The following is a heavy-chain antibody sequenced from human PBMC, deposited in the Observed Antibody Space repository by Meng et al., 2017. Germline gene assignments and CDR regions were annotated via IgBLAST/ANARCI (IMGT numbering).Heavy chain of an antibody. D-gene: IGHD5-12*01. CDR1: GFTFSSYW. V-gene: IGHV3-7*01. CDR2: IKQDGSEK. Sequence: ESLKTSFAASGFTFSSYWMSWVRQAPGKGLEWVVNIKQDGSEKYYVDSVKGRFTISRDNAKNSLYLQMNSLRAEDTAVYYCARYSGYEKYYYYGMDVWGQGTTVTVSS. CDR3: ARYSGYEKYYYYGMDV. J-gene: IGHJ6*02.